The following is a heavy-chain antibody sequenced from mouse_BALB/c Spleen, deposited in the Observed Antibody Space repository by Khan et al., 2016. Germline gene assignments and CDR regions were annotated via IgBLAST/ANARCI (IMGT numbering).Heavy chain of an antibody. CDR3: ANDYAWFAY. V-gene: IGHV1S29*02. CDR1: GYTFTDNN. D-gene: IGHD2-4*01. Sequence: EVQLQESGPELVKPGASVKISCKASGYTFTDNNIHWLKQSHGKSLEWIGYIYPYNGGTGYNQKFKNRATLTVDDSSNTAYMDLRSLTSEDSAVYYCANDYAWFAYWGQGTLVTVSA. CDR2: IYPYNGGT. J-gene: IGHJ3*01.